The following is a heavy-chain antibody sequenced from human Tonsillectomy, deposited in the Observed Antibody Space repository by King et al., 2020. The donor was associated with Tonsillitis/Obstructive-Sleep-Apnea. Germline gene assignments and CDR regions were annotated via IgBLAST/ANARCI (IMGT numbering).Heavy chain of an antibody. CDR1: GFSLSNARMG. CDR3: ARIYCISTSCYYYYYYGMDV. J-gene: IGHJ6*02. Sequence: TLKESGPTLVKPTHTLTLTCTFSGFSLSNARMGVSWIRQPPGKALEWLAHIFSNDEKSYSTSLKSRLTISKDTSKSQVVLTMTNMDPVDTATYYCARIYCISTSCYYYYYYGMDVWGQGTTVTVSS. D-gene: IGHD2-2*01. V-gene: IGHV2-26*01. CDR2: IFSNDEK.